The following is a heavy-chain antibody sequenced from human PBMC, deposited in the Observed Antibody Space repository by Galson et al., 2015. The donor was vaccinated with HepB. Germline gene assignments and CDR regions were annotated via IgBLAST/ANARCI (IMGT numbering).Heavy chain of an antibody. CDR2: IYYSGGS. Sequence: LSLTCTVSGGSISSSDYFWSWIRQPPGKGLEWIGYIYYSGGSYYNPSLESRVTISVDTSKNQFSLKLSSVTAEDTAVYYCAKNMTHTQYYYDNSGDYGDAFDIWGQGTMVTVSS. J-gene: IGHJ3*02. CDR3: AKNMTHTQYYYDNSGDYGDAFDI. D-gene: IGHD3-22*01. V-gene: IGHV4-30-4*01. CDR1: GGSISSSDYF.